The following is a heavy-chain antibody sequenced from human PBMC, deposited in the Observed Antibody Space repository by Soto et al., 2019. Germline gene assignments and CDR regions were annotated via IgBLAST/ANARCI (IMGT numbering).Heavy chain of an antibody. Sequence: QVQLVQSGAEVKKPGASVKVSCKAGGYPFSTHGITWVRQAPGQGPEWMGWISAYNGNTDSAEKFQGRVTMTTDTSTATAYMELRSLRSDDTAVYYCARDARGPISDSYFDYWGQGTLVIVAS. J-gene: IGHJ4*02. CDR3: ARDARGPISDSYFDY. CDR1: GYPFSTHG. CDR2: ISAYNGNT. V-gene: IGHV1-18*04. D-gene: IGHD3-10*01.